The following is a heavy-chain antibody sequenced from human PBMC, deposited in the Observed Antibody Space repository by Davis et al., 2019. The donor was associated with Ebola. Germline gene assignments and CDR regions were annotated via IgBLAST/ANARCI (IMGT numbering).Heavy chain of an antibody. CDR3: ARDWGRDYGDYDLEWFDP. CDR1: GGTFSSYA. J-gene: IGHJ5*02. V-gene: IGHV1-69*13. CDR2: IIPIFGTA. D-gene: IGHD4-17*01. Sequence: SVKVSCKASGGTFSSYAISWVRRAPGQGLEWMGGIIPIFGTANYAQKFQGRVTITADESTSTAYMELSSLRSEDTAVYYCARDWGRDYGDYDLEWFDPWGQGTLVTVSS.